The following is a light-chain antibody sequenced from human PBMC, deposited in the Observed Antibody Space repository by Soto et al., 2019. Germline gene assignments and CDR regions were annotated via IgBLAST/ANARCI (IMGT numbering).Light chain of an antibody. CDR2: DAS. J-gene: IGKJ1*01. CDR1: QSISSW. Sequence: DIQMTLSPSTLSASVGDRVTITCRASQSISSWLAWYQQKPGKAPKLLIYDASSLESGVPSRFSGSGSGTEITLTISSLQPDDFATYYCQQYNSYSWTFGQGTKVDIK. CDR3: QQYNSYSWT. V-gene: IGKV1-5*01.